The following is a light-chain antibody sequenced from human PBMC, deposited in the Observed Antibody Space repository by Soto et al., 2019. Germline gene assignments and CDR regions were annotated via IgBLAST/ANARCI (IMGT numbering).Light chain of an antibody. CDR1: QSVSSY. J-gene: IGKJ5*01. Sequence: EIVLTQSPATLSLSPGERATLSCRASQSVSSYLAWYQQKPGQAPRLLIYDASNRATGIPARFSGSGSGTDFPLPIRSLEPEDFAVYYCQQRSNWPPVTFGPGTRLEIK. CDR2: DAS. V-gene: IGKV3-11*01. CDR3: QQRSNWPPVT.